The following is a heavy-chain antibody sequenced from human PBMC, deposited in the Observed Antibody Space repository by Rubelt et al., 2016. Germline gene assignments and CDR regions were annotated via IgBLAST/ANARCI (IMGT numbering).Heavy chain of an antibody. D-gene: IGHD3-10*01. V-gene: IGHV4-34*01. CDR3: ARGGRYYGSGSYQRHNWFDP. J-gene: IGHJ5*02. Sequence: QVQLQQWGAGLLKPSETLSLTCAVYGGSFSGCYWSWIRQPPGKGLEWIGEINHSGSTNYNPSLKSRFTRSVDTSRNQFSLKLSSVTAADTAVYYCARGGRYYGSGSYQRHNWFDPWGQGTLVTVSS. CDR1: GGSFSGCY. CDR2: INHSGST.